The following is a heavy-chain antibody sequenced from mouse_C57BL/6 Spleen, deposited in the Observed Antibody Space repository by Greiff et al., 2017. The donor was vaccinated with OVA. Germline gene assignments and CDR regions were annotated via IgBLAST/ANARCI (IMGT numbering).Heavy chain of an antibody. D-gene: IGHD2-4*01. CDR2: FHPYNDDT. Sequence: VQVVESGAELVKPGASVKMSCKASGYTFTTYPIEWMKQNHGKSLEWIGNFHPYNDDTKYNEKFKGKATLTVEKSSSTVYLELSRLTSDDSAVYYCARKYDYDGAWFAYWGQGTLVTVSA. J-gene: IGHJ3*01. CDR3: ARKYDYDGAWFAY. CDR1: GYTFTTYP. V-gene: IGHV1-47*01.